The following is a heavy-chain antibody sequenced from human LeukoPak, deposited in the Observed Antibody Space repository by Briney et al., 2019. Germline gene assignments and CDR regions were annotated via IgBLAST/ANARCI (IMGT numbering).Heavy chain of an antibody. J-gene: IGHJ4*02. V-gene: IGHV3-53*01. D-gene: IGHD5-24*01. CDR1: GFTVSSNF. CDR2: IYSDGRA. Sequence: GGSLRLSCAASGFTVSSNFMSWVRQAPGKGLEWVSLIYSDGRAYYADSVKGRFTISRDNSKNTLYLEMNSLRPEDTAVYYCATDGYIYFQYWGQGALVTVSS. CDR3: ATDGYIYFQY.